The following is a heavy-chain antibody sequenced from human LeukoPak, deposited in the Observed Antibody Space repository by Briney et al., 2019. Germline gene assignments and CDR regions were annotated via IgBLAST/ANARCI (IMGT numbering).Heavy chain of an antibody. Sequence: SETLSLTCTVSGGSISSGSYSWSWIRQPAGKGLEWIGRIYSSGSTNYNPSLKSRVTISVDTSKKQFSLKLSSVTAADTAVYYCARQGGSYYSVLYYFDYWGQGTLVTVSS. V-gene: IGHV4-61*02. J-gene: IGHJ4*02. CDR1: GGSISSGSYS. CDR2: IYSSGST. CDR3: ARQGGSYYSVLYYFDY. D-gene: IGHD1-26*01.